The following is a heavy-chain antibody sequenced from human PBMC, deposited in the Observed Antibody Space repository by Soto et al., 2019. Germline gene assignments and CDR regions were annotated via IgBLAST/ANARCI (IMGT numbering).Heavy chain of an antibody. V-gene: IGHV4-39*01. Sequence: SETLSLTCTVSGGSISSSSYYWGWIRQPPGKGLEWIGSIYYSGSTYYNPSLKSRVTISVDTSKNQFSLKLSSVTAADTAVYYCASTNTYCSGGSCYLPWGQGTLVTVSS. CDR1: GGSISSSSYY. D-gene: IGHD2-15*01. CDR2: IYYSGST. CDR3: ASTNTYCSGGSCYLP. J-gene: IGHJ5*02.